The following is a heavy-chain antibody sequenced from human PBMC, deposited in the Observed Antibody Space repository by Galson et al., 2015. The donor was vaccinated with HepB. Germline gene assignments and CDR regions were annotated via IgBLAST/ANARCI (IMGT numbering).Heavy chain of an antibody. J-gene: IGHJ6*03. CDR3: AKDGGSDPYYYYYMDV. V-gene: IGHV3-23*01. CDR1: GFTFNSYA. D-gene: IGHD3-10*01. Sequence: SLRLSCAASGFTFNSYAMSWVRQAQGQGLEWVSDIRGSGGSTYYADSVKGLFTISRDNSKNTLYLQMKSLRAEDTAVYYCAKDGGSDPYYYYYMDVWGKGTTVTVSS. CDR2: IRGSGGST.